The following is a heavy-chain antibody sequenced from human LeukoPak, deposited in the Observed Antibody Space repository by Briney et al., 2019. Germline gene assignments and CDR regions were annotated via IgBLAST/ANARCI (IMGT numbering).Heavy chain of an antibody. D-gene: IGHD1-26*01. J-gene: IGHJ3*02. CDR3: ARGWGLQGAFDI. V-gene: IGHV1-69*06. Sequence: SVKVSCKASGGTFSSYAISWVRQAPGQGLEWMGGIIPIFGTANYAQKFQGRVTLTADKSTSTAYMELSSLRSEDTAVYYCARGWGLQGAFDIWGQGTMVTVSS. CDR1: GGTFSSYA. CDR2: IIPIFGTA.